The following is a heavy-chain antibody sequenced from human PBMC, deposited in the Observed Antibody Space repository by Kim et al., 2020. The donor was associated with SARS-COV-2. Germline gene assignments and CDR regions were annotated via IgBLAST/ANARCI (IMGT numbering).Heavy chain of an antibody. CDR3: ATFES. J-gene: IGHJ4*02. Sequence: EGNNKIYAVSVKGRFPITRGNSKHMLFLQMNSLRAEDTAVYYCATFESWGQGTLVTVSS. V-gene: IGHV3-33*01. CDR2: EGNNK.